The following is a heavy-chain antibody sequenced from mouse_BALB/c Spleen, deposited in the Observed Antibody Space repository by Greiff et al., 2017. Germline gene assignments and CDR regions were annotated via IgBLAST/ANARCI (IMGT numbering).Heavy chain of an antibody. CDR1: GFNIKDYY. CDR2: IDPENGNT. D-gene: IGHD2-1*01. Sequence: LQQSGAELVRPGALVKLSCKASGFNIKDYYMHWVKQRPEQGLEWIGWIDPENGNTIYDPKFQGKASITADTSSNTAYLQLSSLTSEDTAVYYCALYGNWFAYWGQGTLVTVSA. V-gene: IGHV14-1*02. J-gene: IGHJ3*01. CDR3: ALYGNWFAY.